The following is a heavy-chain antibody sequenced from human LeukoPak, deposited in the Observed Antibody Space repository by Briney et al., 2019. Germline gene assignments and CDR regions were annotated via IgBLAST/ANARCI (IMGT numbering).Heavy chain of an antibody. V-gene: IGHV3-23*01. CDR1: GFTFSTYG. CDR3: AKGQSTIATRSFDS. D-gene: IGHD6-6*01. J-gene: IGHJ4*02. Sequence: GGSLRLSCAASGFTFSTYGMNWVRQAPGKGLEWVSTISTNSANTYYTDSVKGRFTISRDNSKNTLFMQMNSLRAEDTAVYYCAKGQSTIATRSFDSWGQGTLVTVSS. CDR2: ISTNSANT.